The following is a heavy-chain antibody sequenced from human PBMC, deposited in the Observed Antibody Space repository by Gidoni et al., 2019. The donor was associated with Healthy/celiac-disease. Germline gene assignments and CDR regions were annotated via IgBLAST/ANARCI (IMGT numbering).Heavy chain of an antibody. V-gene: IGHV1-8*01. Sequence: VQFVQSGAEVTKPGASVKVSCKASGYSYTSYDIHWVRQAPCQGLECMGWMNPNSGNTGYAKKFQGRVNMTRNTSISTAYMELSSLRSEDTAVYYCARGTPWLNSSSWYARKFWFDPWGQGTLVTVSS. D-gene: IGHD6-13*01. CDR2: MNPNSGNT. CDR3: ARGTPWLNSSSWYARKFWFDP. CDR1: GYSYTSYD. J-gene: IGHJ5*02.